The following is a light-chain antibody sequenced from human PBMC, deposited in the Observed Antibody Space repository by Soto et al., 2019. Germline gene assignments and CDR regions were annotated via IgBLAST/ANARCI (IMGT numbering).Light chain of an antibody. CDR3: GSWDSSLSAYV. Sequence: QSVLTQPPSASGSPGQSVTISCTGTSSDVGGYNYISWYQQHPGKAPKLMIYEVSKRPSGVPDRFSGSKSGTSATLGITGFQTGDEADYYCGSWDSSLSAYVFGTGTKLTVL. V-gene: IGLV2-8*01. CDR1: SSDVGGYNY. J-gene: IGLJ1*01. CDR2: EVS.